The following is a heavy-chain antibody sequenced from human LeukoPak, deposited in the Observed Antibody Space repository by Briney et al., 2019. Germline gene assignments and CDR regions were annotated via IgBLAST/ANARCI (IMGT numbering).Heavy chain of an antibody. Sequence: GASVKVSCKVSGYTLTELSMHWVRQAPGKGLEWMGGFDPEDGETIYAQKFQGRVTMTEGTSTDTAYMELSSLRSEDTAVYYCATVRIVVRSYYFDYWGQGTLVTVSS. CDR1: GYTLTELS. CDR3: ATVRIVVRSYYFDY. CDR2: FDPEDGET. D-gene: IGHD2-15*01. J-gene: IGHJ4*02. V-gene: IGHV1-24*01.